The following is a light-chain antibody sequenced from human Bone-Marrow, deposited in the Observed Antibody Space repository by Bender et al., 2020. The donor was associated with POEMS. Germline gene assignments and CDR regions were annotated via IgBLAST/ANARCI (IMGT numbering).Light chain of an antibody. J-gene: IGLJ3*02. Sequence: QSALTQPASVSGSPGQSITISCSGTSSDIGTYDLVSWYQQHPGKVPKLIIYEDAKRPSGISDRFSGSKSGNTASLTISGLRAEDEADYYCCSYAGSSTWLFGGGTRLTVL. CDR2: EDA. V-gene: IGLV2-23*01. CDR3: CSYAGSSTWL. CDR1: SSDIGTYDL.